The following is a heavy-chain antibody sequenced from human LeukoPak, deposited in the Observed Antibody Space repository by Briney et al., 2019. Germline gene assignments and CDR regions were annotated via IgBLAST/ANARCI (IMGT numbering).Heavy chain of an antibody. D-gene: IGHD5/OR15-5a*01. Sequence: ASVKVFCKASDYTLIDYDISWVRQAPGQGLEWMGWISGYNGNTNYAQKLQGRVTMTTDTSSTTAYMELRSLRSDDTAMYYCVRDESVFDIWGQGTMVTVSS. J-gene: IGHJ3*02. CDR3: VRDESVFDI. CDR1: DYTLIDYD. CDR2: ISGYNGNT. V-gene: IGHV1-18*01.